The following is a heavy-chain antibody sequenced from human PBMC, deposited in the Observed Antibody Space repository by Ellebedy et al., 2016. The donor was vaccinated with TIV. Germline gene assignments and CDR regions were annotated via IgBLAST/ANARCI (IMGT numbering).Heavy chain of an antibody. D-gene: IGHD1-26*01. CDR2: INTGNGNT. J-gene: IGHJ6*02. V-gene: IGHV1-3*04. CDR1: GHSFTSYG. CDR3: ATREWEDPMDV. Sequence: ASVKVSXKASGHSFTSYGIHWVRQAPGQRPERMGWINTGNGNTKYSQKLQARVTITRDASATTAYMELSDLMSEDTAVYYCATREWEDPMDVWGQGTTVTVSS.